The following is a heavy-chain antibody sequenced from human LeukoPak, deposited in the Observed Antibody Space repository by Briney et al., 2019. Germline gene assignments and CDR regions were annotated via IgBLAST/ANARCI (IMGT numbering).Heavy chain of an antibody. CDR2: IYSGGST. V-gene: IGHV3-53*01. J-gene: IGHJ4*02. CDR3: ARLPSTAMVPYYFDH. Sequence: GGSLRLSCAASGFTVSSNYMSWVRQAPGKGLEWVSVIYSGGSTYYADSVKGRFTISRDNSKNTLYLQMNSLRAEDTAVYYCARLPSTAMVPYYFDHWGQGTLVTVSS. CDR1: GFTVSSNY. D-gene: IGHD5-18*01.